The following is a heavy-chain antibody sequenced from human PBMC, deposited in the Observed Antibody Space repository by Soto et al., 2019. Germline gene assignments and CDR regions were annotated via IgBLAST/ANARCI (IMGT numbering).Heavy chain of an antibody. Sequence: GGSLRLSCAASGFTFSGSAMHWVRQASGKGLEWVGRIRSKANSYATAYAASVKGRFTISRDDSKNTAYLQMNSLKTEDTAVYYCTSRSSSGLVLVEHWGQGTLVTVSS. J-gene: IGHJ4*02. CDR2: IRSKANSYAT. CDR3: TSRSSSGLVLVEH. V-gene: IGHV3-73*01. D-gene: IGHD5-18*01. CDR1: GFTFSGSA.